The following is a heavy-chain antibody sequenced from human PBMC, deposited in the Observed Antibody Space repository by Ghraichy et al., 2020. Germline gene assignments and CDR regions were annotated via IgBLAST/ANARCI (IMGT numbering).Heavy chain of an antibody. CDR2: IIPILGIA. V-gene: IGHV1-69*02. Sequence: SVKVSCKASGGTFSSYTISWVRQAPGQGLEWMGRIIPILGIANYAQKFQGRVTITADKSTSTAYMELSSLRSEDTAVYYCARGQEANVDTAMADFDYWGQGTLVTVSS. J-gene: IGHJ4*02. D-gene: IGHD5-18*01. CDR3: ARGQEANVDTAMADFDY. CDR1: GGTFSSYT.